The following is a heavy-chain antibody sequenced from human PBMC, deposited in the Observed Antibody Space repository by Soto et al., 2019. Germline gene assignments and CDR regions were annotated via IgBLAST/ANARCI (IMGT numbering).Heavy chain of an antibody. J-gene: IGHJ4*02. CDR3: ARLLLWFGDSGPISEEGCYFDY. D-gene: IGHD3-10*01. CDR2: IYYSGST. Sequence: SETLSLTCTVSGGSISSGGYYWSWIRQHPGKGLEWIGYIYYSGSTYYNPSLKSRVTISVDTSKNQFSLKLSSVTAADTAVYYCARLLLWFGDSGPISEEGCYFDYWGQGTLVTVSS. CDR1: GGSISSGGYY. V-gene: IGHV4-31*03.